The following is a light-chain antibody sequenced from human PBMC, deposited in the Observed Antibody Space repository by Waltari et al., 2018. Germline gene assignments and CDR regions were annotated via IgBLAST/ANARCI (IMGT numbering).Light chain of an antibody. CDR2: WAS. J-gene: IGKJ1*01. Sequence: DIVVTQSPDSLAVSLGERATINCKSSQSVLHTNNKNYLAWYQQKPGQPPKLLIYWASTRASGVPGRFSGSGSGTDFTLTINSLQPEDLATYYCLQDYDYPWTFGQGTKVEIK. CDR1: QSVLHTNNKNY. CDR3: LQDYDYPWT. V-gene: IGKV4-1*01.